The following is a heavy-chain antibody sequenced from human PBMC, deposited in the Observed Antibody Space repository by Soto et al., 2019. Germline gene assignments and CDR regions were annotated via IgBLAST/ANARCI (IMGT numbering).Heavy chain of an antibody. Sequence: PSETLSLTCAVSGGSISSGDYYWSWLRPPPGKGLEWIGYIYYSGSTNYNPSLKSRVTISVDTSKNQFSLKLSSVTAADTAVYYCARERVALDYWGQGTLVTV. V-gene: IGHV4-61*08. J-gene: IGHJ4*02. D-gene: IGHD5-12*01. CDR2: IYYSGST. CDR1: GGSISSGDYY. CDR3: ARERVALDY.